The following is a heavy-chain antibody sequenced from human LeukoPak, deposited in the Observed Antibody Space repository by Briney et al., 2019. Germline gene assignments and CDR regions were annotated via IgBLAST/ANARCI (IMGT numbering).Heavy chain of an antibody. J-gene: IGHJ4*02. V-gene: IGHV3-23*01. CDR3: AKGDNDILTGYYNSFDY. CDR2: ISGSGGST. Sequence: HAGGSLRLSCAASGFTFSSYAMSWVRQAPGKGLEWVSAISGSGGSTYYADSIKGRFTISRDNSKNTLYLQMNSLRAEDTALYYCAKGDNDILTGYYNSFDYWGQGTLVTVSS. CDR1: GFTFSSYA. D-gene: IGHD3-9*01.